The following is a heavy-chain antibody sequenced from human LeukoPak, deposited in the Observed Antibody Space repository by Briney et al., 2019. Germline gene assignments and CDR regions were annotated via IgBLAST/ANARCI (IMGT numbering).Heavy chain of an antibody. J-gene: IGHJ3*02. V-gene: IGHV3-21*01. CDR2: ISSSSSYI. D-gene: IGHD2-15*01. CDR3: ARGADMAFDI. CDR1: GFTFSSYS. Sequence: GGSLRLSCAASGFTFSSYSMNWVRQAPGEGLEWVSSISSSSSYIYYADSVKGRFTISRDNAKNSLYLQMNSLRAEDTAVYYCARGADMAFDIWGQGTMVTVSS.